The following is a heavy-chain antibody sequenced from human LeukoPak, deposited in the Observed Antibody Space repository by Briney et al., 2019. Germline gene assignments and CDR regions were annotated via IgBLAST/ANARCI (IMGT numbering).Heavy chain of an antibody. D-gene: IGHD6-19*01. CDR3: AREFDGQWLDY. Sequence: SETLSLTCTVSGGSISSYYWSWIRQPPGKRLEWIGYIYYSGSTNYNPSLKSRVTISVDTSKNQFSLKLSSVTAADTAVYYCAREFDGQWLDYWGQGTLVTVSS. CDR2: IYYSGST. V-gene: IGHV4-59*01. CDR1: GGSISSYY. J-gene: IGHJ4*02.